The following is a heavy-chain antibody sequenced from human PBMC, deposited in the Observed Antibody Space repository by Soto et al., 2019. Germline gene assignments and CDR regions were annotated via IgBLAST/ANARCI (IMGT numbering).Heavy chain of an antibody. CDR1: GGSISTYY. Sequence: PSETLSLTCTVSGGSISTYYWSWIRQPPGKGLEWIGYIYYSGSTSYNPSLKSRVTISVDTSKNQFSLKLRSVTAADTAVYYCASDRSSGWDQGYGMDVWGQGTTVNVS. CDR3: ASDRSSGWDQGYGMDV. J-gene: IGHJ6*02. D-gene: IGHD6-19*01. V-gene: IGHV4-59*01. CDR2: IYYSGST.